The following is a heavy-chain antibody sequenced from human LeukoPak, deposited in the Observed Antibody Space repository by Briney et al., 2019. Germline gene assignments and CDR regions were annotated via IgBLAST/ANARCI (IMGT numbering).Heavy chain of an antibody. J-gene: IGHJ4*02. CDR1: GFTFSSYG. CDR2: IRYDGSNK. V-gene: IGHV3-30*02. D-gene: IGHD4-17*01. Sequence: GGSLRLSCAASGFTFSSYGMHWVRQAPGKGLEWVAFIRYDGSNKYYADSVKGRFTISRDNSKNTLYLQMNSLRAEDTAVYYCARDLTTVTSHWGQGTLVTVSS. CDR3: ARDLTTVTSH.